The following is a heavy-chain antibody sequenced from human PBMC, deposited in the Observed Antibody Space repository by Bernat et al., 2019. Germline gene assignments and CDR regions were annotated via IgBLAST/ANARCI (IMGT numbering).Heavy chain of an antibody. CDR2: ISSSGSTI. CDR1: GFTFSSYE. CDR3: ARGSVTPRGFFDY. Sequence: EVQLVESGGGLVQPGGSLRLSCAASGFTFSSYEMNWVRQAPGKGLEWVSYISSSGSTIYYADSVKGRFTISRDNAKNSLYLQMNSLRAEDTAVYYCARGSVTPRGFFDYWGQGTLVTVSS. V-gene: IGHV3-48*03. J-gene: IGHJ4*02. D-gene: IGHD2-21*02.